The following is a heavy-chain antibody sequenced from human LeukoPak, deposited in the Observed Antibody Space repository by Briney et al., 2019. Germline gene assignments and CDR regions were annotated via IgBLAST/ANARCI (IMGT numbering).Heavy chain of an antibody. CDR3: ARPGEGSGYSHDAFDI. Sequence: GGSLRLSCAASGFTFSSYAMSWVRQAPGKGLEWVSVISGSGGNTYYADSVKGRFTISRDNSKNTLYLQMNSLRAEDTAVYYCARPGEGSGYSHDAFDIWGQGTMVTVSS. D-gene: IGHD3-3*01. J-gene: IGHJ3*02. CDR1: GFTFSSYA. V-gene: IGHV3-23*01. CDR2: ISGSGGNT.